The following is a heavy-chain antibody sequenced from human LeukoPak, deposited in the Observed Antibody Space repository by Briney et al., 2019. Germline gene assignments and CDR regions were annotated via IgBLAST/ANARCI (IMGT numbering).Heavy chain of an antibody. D-gene: IGHD3/OR15-3a*01. CDR3: TSGLWTY. CDR1: GFTFGDYA. CDR2: IRSNTYGGTT. Sequence: GRSLRLSCTASGFTFGDYAMSWVRQAPGKGLEWVGFIRSNTYGGTTQYAASVKGRFTVSRDDSKSIAYLQMNSLKTEDTAVYYRTSGLWTYWGQGTLVTVSS. V-gene: IGHV3-49*04. J-gene: IGHJ4*02.